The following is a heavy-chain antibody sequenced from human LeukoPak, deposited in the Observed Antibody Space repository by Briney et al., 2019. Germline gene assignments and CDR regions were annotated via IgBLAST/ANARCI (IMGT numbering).Heavy chain of an antibody. Sequence: VASVKVSCKASGYTFTSYGISWVRQAPGQGLEWMGWISAYNGNTNYAQKLQGRVTMTTDTSTSTAYMELRSLRSDDTAVYYCARDASFLPVSPVSLLMVYDYWGQGTLVTVSS. CDR3: ARDASFLPVSPVSLLMVYDY. D-gene: IGHD2-8*01. CDR2: ISAYNGNT. J-gene: IGHJ4*02. CDR1: GYTFTSYG. V-gene: IGHV1-18*01.